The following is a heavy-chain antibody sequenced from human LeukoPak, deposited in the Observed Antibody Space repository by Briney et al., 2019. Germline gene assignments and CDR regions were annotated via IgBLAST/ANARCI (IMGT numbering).Heavy chain of an antibody. Sequence: GGSLRLSCTASGFTFSNYAMSWVRQAPGKGLEWVSGITGSGHTTYYADSVKGRFTISRDNSKNTLYLQMNSLKAEDTAVYYCARVIRSSGWYVDYWGQGTLVTVSS. CDR1: GFTFSNYA. CDR2: ITGSGHTT. CDR3: ARVIRSSGWYVDY. J-gene: IGHJ4*02. V-gene: IGHV3-23*01. D-gene: IGHD6-19*01.